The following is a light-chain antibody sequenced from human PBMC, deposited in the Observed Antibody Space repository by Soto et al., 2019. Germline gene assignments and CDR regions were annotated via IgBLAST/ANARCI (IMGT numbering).Light chain of an antibody. CDR3: QQYGSSFWT. J-gene: IGKJ1*01. V-gene: IGKV3-20*01. Sequence: EIVLTQSPGTLSLSPGERATLSCRASQSVSSSYLAWYQQKPGQAPRLLIYGASSRATGIPDRFSGSGSGPGFTLTSRCLETEDFALCDCQQYGSSFWTFGQGTKVEIE. CDR2: GAS. CDR1: QSVSSSY.